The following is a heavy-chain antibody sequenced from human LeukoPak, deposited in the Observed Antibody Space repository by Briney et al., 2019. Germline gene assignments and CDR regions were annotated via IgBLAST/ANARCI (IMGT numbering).Heavy chain of an antibody. CDR2: INTNTGDP. CDR1: GYTFTHYA. V-gene: IGHV7-4-1*02. CDR3: ATPLGVRGVIPTYYYYGMDV. D-gene: IGHD3-10*01. Sequence: ASVKVSCKASGYTFTHYAMNWVRQAPGQGLEWMGWINTNTGDPTYAQDFTGRFVFSLDTSVSTAYLQINSLKAEDTAVYYCATPLGVRGVIPTYYYYGMDVWGQGTTVTVSS. J-gene: IGHJ6*02.